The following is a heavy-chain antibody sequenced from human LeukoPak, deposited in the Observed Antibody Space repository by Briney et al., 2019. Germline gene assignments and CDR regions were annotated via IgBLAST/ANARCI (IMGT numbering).Heavy chain of an antibody. CDR3: ARDYDILTGQSYQFDY. V-gene: IGHV1-18*01. J-gene: IGHJ4*02. Sequence: ASVKVSCKASGYTFTSYGISWVRQAPGQGLEWMGWISAYNGNTNYAQKLQGRVTMTTDTSTSTAYMELRRLRSDDTAVYYCARDYDILTGQSYQFDYWGQGTLVTVSS. CDR1: GYTFTSYG. D-gene: IGHD3-9*01. CDR2: ISAYNGNT.